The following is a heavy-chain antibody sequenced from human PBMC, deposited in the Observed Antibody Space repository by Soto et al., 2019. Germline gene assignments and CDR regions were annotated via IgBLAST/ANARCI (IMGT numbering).Heavy chain of an antibody. CDR1: GFTFSSYG. D-gene: IGHD3-3*01. Sequence: GGSLRLSCAASGFTFSSYGMHWVRQAPGKGLEWVAVISYDGSNKYYADSVKGRFTISRDNSKNTLYLQMNSLRAEDTAVYYCASEWLNDAFDIWGQGTMVTVSS. V-gene: IGHV3-30*03. CDR2: ISYDGSNK. J-gene: IGHJ3*02. CDR3: ASEWLNDAFDI.